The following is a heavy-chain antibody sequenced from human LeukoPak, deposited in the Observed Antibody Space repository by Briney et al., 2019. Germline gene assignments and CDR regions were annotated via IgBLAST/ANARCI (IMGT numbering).Heavy chain of an antibody. CDR1: GGTFSSYA. J-gene: IGHJ3*02. D-gene: IGHD2-15*01. CDR3: ARVLRGGYCSGGSCYSGGDAFDI. V-gene: IGHV1-69*13. Sequence: SVKVSCKASGGTFSSYAIGWVRQAPGQGLEWMGGIIPIFGTANCAQKFQGRVTITADESTSTAYMELSSLRSEDTAVYYCARVLRGGYCSGGSCYSGGDAFDIWGQGTMVTVSS. CDR2: IIPIFGTA.